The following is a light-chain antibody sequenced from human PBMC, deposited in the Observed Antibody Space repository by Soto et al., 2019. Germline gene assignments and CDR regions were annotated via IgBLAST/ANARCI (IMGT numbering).Light chain of an antibody. V-gene: IGKV2-24*01. CDR2: LIS. J-gene: IGKJ2*01. Sequence: DFVMTQTPLSSPVTLGQPASISCRSSQSLVHSDGNTYLSWLHQRPGQPPRLLIYLISNRVSGVPDRFSGSGSGTDFTLKISRVEAEDVGVYYCMQATQPYTFGQGTKVEIK. CDR1: QSLVHSDGNTY. CDR3: MQATQPYT.